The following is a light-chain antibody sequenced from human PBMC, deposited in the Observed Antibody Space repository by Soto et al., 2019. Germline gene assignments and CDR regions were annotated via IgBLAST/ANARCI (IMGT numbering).Light chain of an antibody. J-gene: IGLJ1*01. CDR3: SSYTSSSTSYV. Sequence: QSALTQPASVSGSPGQSVTISCTGTSSDVGGYDFVSSHQQHPGKAPKRLIYDVSNRPSGVSNRFSGSKSGNTASLTISGLQAEDEADYYCSSYTSSSTSYVFGTGTKVTVL. CDR2: DVS. CDR1: SSDVGGYDF. V-gene: IGLV2-14*01.